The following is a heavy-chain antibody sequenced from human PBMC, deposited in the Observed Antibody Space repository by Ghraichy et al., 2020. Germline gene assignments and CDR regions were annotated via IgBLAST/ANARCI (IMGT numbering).Heavy chain of an antibody. D-gene: IGHD3-3*01. CDR3: ARGISNFWSGNWFDP. Sequence: ASVKVSCKASGYTFTSYDINWVRQAPGQGLEWMGWMNPNSGNTGYAQKFQGRVTITRNTSISTAYMELSSLRSEDTAVYYCARGISNFWSGNWFDPWGQGTLVTVSS. J-gene: IGHJ5*02. CDR1: GYTFTSYD. CDR2: MNPNSGNT. V-gene: IGHV1-8*03.